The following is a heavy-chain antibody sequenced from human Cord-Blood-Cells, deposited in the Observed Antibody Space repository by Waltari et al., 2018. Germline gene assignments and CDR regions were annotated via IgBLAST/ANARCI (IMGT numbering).Heavy chain of an antibody. V-gene: IGHV4-39*01. CDR3: ASPGADYYDSSGYLYYFDY. Sequence: LQESGPGLVKPSETLSLTCTVSGGSISSSSYYWGWIRQPPGKGLEWIGSIYYSGSTYYNPSLKSRVTISVDTSKNQFSLKLSSVTAADTAVYYCASPGADYYDSSGYLYYFDYWGQGTLVTVSS. J-gene: IGHJ4*02. CDR2: IYYSGST. CDR1: GGSISSSSYY. D-gene: IGHD3-22*01.